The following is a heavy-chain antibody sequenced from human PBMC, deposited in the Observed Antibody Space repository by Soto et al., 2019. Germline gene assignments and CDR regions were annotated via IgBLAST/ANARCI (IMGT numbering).Heavy chain of an antibody. J-gene: IGHJ4*02. D-gene: IGHD3-9*01. CDR1: GFTFSDYY. V-gene: IGHV3-11*06. CDR2: ISSSSSYT. CDR3: ARVTYDILTGYYPD. Sequence: QVQLVESGGGLVKPGGSLRLSCAASGFTFSDYYMSWIRQAPGKGLEWVSYISSSSSYTNYADSVKGRFTISRDNAKNSLYLKMNSLRAEDTAVYYCARVTYDILTGYYPDWGQGTLVTVSS.